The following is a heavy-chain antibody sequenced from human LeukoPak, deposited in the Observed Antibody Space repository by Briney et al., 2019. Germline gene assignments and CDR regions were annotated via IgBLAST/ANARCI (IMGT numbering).Heavy chain of an antibody. CDR1: GFTFSSYA. CDR3: AKGDNNILTGYYNSFDS. Sequence: GRSLRLSCAASGFTFSSYAMSWVRQAPGKGLEWVSTISGSGISTYYADSVKGRFTISRDNSRNTLYLQMNSLRAEDTALYYCAKGDNNILTGYYNSFDSWGQGTLVTVSS. D-gene: IGHD3-9*01. V-gene: IGHV3-23*01. CDR2: ISGSGIST. J-gene: IGHJ4*02.